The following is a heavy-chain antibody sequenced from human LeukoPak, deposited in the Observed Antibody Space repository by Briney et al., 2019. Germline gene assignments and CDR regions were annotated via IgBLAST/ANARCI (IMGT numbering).Heavy chain of an antibody. D-gene: IGHD5-24*01. CDR1: GFTFSSYW. CDR2: IKQDGSEK. V-gene: IGHV3-7*01. Sequence: GGSLRLSCAASGFTFSSYWMSWVRQAPGKGLEWVANIKQDGSEKYYVDSVKGRFTISRDNAKNSLYLLMNSLRAEDTAVYYCARDQGRDGYNNEYYYYCYMDVWGKGTTVTVSS. J-gene: IGHJ6*03. CDR3: ARDQGRDGYNNEYYYYCYMDV.